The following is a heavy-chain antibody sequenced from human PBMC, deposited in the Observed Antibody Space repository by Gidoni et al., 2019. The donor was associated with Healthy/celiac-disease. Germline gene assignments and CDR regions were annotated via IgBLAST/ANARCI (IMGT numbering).Heavy chain of an antibody. CDR3: AREGYFDWFAY. V-gene: IGHV3-7*04. CDR1: GFTFSSYW. D-gene: IGHD3-9*01. J-gene: IGHJ4*02. Sequence: EVQLVESGGGLVPPGGSLRLSCAAAGFTFSSYWMGWVRQDPGKGLEWVANIKQDGSEKYYVDSVKGRFTISRDNAKNSLYLQMNSLRAEDTAVYYCAREGYFDWFAYWGQGTLVTVSS. CDR2: IKQDGSEK.